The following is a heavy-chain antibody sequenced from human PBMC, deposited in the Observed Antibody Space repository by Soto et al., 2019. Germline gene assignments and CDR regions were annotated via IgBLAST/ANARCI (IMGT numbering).Heavy chain of an antibody. CDR1: GFTFSSYA. CDR3: ARVSSSSGGMDV. V-gene: IGHV3-30-3*01. Sequence: GGSLRLSCAASGFTFSSYAMHWVRQAPGKGLEWVAVISYDGSNKYYADSVKGRFTISRDNSKNTLYLQMNSLRAEDTAVYYCARVSSSSGGMDVWGQGTTVTVSS. CDR2: ISYDGSNK. J-gene: IGHJ6*02. D-gene: IGHD6-6*01.